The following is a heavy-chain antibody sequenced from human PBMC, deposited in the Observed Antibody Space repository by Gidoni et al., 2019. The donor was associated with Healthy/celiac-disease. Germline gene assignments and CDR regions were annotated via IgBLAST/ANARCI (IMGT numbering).Heavy chain of an antibody. D-gene: IGHD2-15*01. V-gene: IGHV3-48*02. J-gene: IGHJ4*02. CDR2: ISSSSSTI. Sequence: EVQLVESGGGLVQPGGSLRLSCAASGFTFSSYSLNWVRQAPGKGLEWVSYISSSSSTIYYADSVKGRFTISRDNAKNSLYLQMNSLRDEDTAVYYCARDPPCSGGSCYSGSFDYWGQGTLVTVSS. CDR3: ARDPPCSGGSCYSGSFDY. CDR1: GFTFSSYS.